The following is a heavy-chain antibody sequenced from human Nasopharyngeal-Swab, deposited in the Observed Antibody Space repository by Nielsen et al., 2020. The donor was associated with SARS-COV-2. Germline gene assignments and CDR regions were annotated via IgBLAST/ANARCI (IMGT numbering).Heavy chain of an antibody. D-gene: IGHD3-10*01. Sequence: GGSLRLSCAASGFTFSNYGMHWVRQAPGKGLEWVAVTSYDGSNKYYADSVKGRFTISRDNSKNTLYLQMNSLRAEDTAVYYCARGVSGSSLGDDAFDIWGQGTMVTVSS. CDR3: ARGVSGSSLGDDAFDI. CDR1: GFTFSNYG. CDR2: TSYDGSNK. V-gene: IGHV3-30*03. J-gene: IGHJ3*02.